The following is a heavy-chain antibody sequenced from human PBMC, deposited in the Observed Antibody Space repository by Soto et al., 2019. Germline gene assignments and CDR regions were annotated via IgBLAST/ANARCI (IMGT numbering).Heavy chain of an antibody. CDR2: LRLQGGTK. D-gene: IGHD1-26*01. CDR1: GLTSSTSW. J-gene: IGHJ4*02. V-gene: IGHV3-7*03. CDR3: GRDPYSGARYYLDL. Sequence: PGGSLRLSCVASGLTSSTSWMNWVRQAPGKGLEWVANLRLQGGTKNYVESMQGRFSISRDDAHNTLFLDMNSLRVEDTAIYYCGRDPYSGARYYLDLWAQGTQVT.